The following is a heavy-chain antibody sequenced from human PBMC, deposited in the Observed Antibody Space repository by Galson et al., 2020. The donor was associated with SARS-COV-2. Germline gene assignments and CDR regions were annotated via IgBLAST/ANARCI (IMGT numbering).Heavy chain of an antibody. CDR2: ISWNSGSI. V-gene: IGHV3-9*01. Sequence: GGSLRLSCAASGFTFDDYAMHWVRQAPGKGLEWVSGISWNSGSIGYADSVKGRFTISRDNAKNSLYLQMNSLRAENTALYYCAKDLDVVPDYYYMDVWGKGTTVTVSS. D-gene: IGHD2-2*01. J-gene: IGHJ6*03. CDR3: AKDLDVVPDYYYMDV. CDR1: GFTFDDYA.